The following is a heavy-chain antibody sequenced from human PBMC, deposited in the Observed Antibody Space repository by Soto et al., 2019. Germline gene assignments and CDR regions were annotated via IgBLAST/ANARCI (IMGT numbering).Heavy chain of an antibody. Sequence: ASVKVSCKASGGTFSSYAISWVRQAPGQGLEWMGGIIPIFGTANYAQKFQGRVTITADESTSTAYMELSSLRSEDTAVYYCASPSRDGYTHFDYWGQGTLVTVSS. CDR2: IIPIFGTA. D-gene: IGHD5-12*01. CDR1: GGTFSSYA. V-gene: IGHV1-69*13. CDR3: ASPSRDGYTHFDY. J-gene: IGHJ4*02.